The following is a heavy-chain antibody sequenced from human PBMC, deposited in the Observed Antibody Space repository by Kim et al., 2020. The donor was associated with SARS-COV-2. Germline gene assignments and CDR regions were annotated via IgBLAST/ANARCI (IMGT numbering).Heavy chain of an antibody. CDR2: VNNNNNP. CDR3: AKDHPSSGWPTFDS. CDR1: GFTFRRRA. J-gene: IGHJ4*02. Sequence: GGSLRLSCAASGFTFRRRAMSWVRQVPGKGLEWIAYVNNNNNPYYADSVKGRFTVSRDITKDTLYLQMNSLRADDTALYYCAKDHPSSGWPTFDSWGQGTLVAVSS. V-gene: IGHV3-23*05. D-gene: IGHD6-19*01.